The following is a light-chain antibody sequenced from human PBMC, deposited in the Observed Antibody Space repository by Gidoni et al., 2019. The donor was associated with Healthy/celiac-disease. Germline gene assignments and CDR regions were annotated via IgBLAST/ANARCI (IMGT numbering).Light chain of an antibody. J-gene: IGKJ1*01. CDR1: PSISSY. CDR2: AAS. Sequence: DIQMTQSPSSLSASVVDRVTSTCRGSPSISSYLNWYQQKPGKATKLLIYAASSVQSGVPSMFSGSGSGTYLTLIIRSLQPEDFATYYCQQSYSTPRTFGQGTKVEIK. V-gene: IGKV1-39*01. CDR3: QQSYSTPRT.